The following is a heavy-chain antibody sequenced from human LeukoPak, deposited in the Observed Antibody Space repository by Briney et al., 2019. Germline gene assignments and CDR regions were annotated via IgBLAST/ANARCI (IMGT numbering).Heavy chain of an antibody. D-gene: IGHD3-10*01. V-gene: IGHV3-23*01. CDR3: AKGVRLWFALYFDY. J-gene: IGHJ4*02. Sequence: PGGSLRLSCAGSGFTLGNYAMSWVRQAPGKGPEWISAISGNGYNTYYADSVKGRFTISSESSGNALYLQMHSLRAEDTAVYYCAKGVRLWFALYFDYWGQGTLVTVSS. CDR1: GFTLGNYA. CDR2: ISGNGYNT.